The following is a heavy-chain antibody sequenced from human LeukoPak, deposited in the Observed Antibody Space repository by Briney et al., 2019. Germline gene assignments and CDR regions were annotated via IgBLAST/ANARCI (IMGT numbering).Heavy chain of an antibody. CDR3: ARHSYYYGSGSCFDP. J-gene: IGHJ5*02. CDR2: IYYSGST. Sequence: SETLSLTCTVSGGSISSSSYYWGWIRQPPGKGLEWIGSIYYSGSTYYNPSLKSRVTISVDTSKNQFSLKLSTVTAADTAVYYCARHSYYYGSGSCFDPWGQGTLVTVSS. CDR1: GGSISSSSYY. D-gene: IGHD3-10*01. V-gene: IGHV4-39*01.